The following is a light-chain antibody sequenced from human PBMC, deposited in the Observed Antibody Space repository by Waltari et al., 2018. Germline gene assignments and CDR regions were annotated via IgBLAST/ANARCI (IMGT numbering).Light chain of an antibody. Sequence: HWDQQLPRTPPQLLIYGNSQRASGVPDLFSGSKSGTSASLAIAGLQAEDEADYYCQSYDASLSVFGGGTKLTVL. V-gene: IGLV1-40*01. CDR3: QSYDASLSV. J-gene: IGLJ2*01. CDR2: GNS.